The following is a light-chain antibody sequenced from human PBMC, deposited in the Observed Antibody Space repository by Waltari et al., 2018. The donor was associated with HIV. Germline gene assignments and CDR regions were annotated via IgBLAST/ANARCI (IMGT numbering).Light chain of an antibody. CDR1: QSVSTY. CDR2: DAS. CDR3: QHRSNRPL. Sequence: EVVLTQSPATLSVSPGERATLSCRASQSVSTYLAWYQHKPGQGPRLLIFDASSRATGIAARFSGSGSGTDFTLTISSLEPEDFAVYYCQHRSNRPLFGQGTRLEIK. J-gene: IGKJ5*01. V-gene: IGKV3-11*01.